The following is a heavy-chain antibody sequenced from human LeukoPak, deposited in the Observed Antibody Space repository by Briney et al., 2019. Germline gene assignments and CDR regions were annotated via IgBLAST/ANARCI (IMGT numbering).Heavy chain of an antibody. V-gene: IGHV4-34*01. CDR1: GGSFSSYY. J-gene: IGHJ5*02. D-gene: IGHD3-22*01. CDR2: INHSGST. Sequence: SETLSLTCAVYGGSFSSYYWSWIRQPPGKGLEWIGEINHSGSTNYNPSLKSRVTISVDTSKNQFSLKLSSVTAADTAVYYCARGVRYYDSSGYYRSYWFDPWGQGTLVTVSS. CDR3: ARGVRYYDSSGYYRSYWFDP.